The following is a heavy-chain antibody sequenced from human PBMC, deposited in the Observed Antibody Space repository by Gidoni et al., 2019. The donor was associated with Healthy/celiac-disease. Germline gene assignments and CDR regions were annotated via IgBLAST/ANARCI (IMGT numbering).Heavy chain of an antibody. Sequence: EVQLVESGGGLVKPGGSLSLSCAASGFPFSSYSMNWVRQAPGKGLEWVSSMSSSSSYIYYADSVKGRFTISRDNAKNSLYLQMNSLRAEDTAVYYCARGEPYGDYHQNFDYWGQGTLVTVSS. CDR1: GFPFSSYS. J-gene: IGHJ4*02. V-gene: IGHV3-21*01. D-gene: IGHD4-17*01. CDR2: MSSSSSYI. CDR3: ARGEPYGDYHQNFDY.